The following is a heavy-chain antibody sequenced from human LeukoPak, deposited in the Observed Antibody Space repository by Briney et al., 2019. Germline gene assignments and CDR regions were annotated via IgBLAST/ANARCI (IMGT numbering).Heavy chain of an antibody. V-gene: IGHV5-10-1*01. J-gene: IGHJ4*02. Sequence: GESLKISCKGSGSIFTSYWISWVRQLHGKGLEWMGRIVPSDSYTNYSPSFQGHVAISADKSISTAYLQWSSLKASDTAMYYCARRGSYYDSSGYYYRDFDYWGQGTLVTVSS. D-gene: IGHD3-22*01. CDR3: ARRGSYYDSSGYYYRDFDY. CDR1: GSIFTSYW. CDR2: IVPSDSYT.